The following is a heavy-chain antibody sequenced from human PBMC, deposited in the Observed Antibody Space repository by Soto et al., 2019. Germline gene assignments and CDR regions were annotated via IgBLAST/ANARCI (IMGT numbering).Heavy chain of an antibody. CDR2: ISCCGGST. D-gene: IGHD6-19*01. CDR3: AKADGEQWLLPYLDK. V-gene: IGHV3-23*01. J-gene: IGHJ4*02. Sequence: EVQLLESGGGVVQPGGSLRLSCVASGFNFKKFAMSWVRQAPGEGLEWVSGISCCGGSTSYADSVKGRFSIARDDSTNTLSLQMNNLRVEDTAQYYCAKADGEQWLLPYLDKWGQGTLVTVS. CDR1: GFNFKKFA.